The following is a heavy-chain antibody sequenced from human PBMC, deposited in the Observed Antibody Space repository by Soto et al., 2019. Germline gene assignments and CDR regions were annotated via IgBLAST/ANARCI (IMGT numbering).Heavy chain of an antibody. CDR1: GYTFTGYY. J-gene: IGHJ6*02. V-gene: IGHV1-2*04. CDR2: INPNSGGT. CDR3: ARDGGGYYDILTGYGMDV. Sequence: ASVKVSCKASGYTFTGYYMHWVRQAPGQGLEWMGWINPNSGGTNYAQKFQGWVTMTRDTSISTAYMELSRLRSDDTAVYYCARDGGGYYDILTGYGMDVWGQGTTVTVSS. D-gene: IGHD3-9*01.